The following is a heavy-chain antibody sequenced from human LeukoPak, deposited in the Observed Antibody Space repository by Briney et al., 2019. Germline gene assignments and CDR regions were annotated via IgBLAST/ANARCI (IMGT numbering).Heavy chain of an antibody. CDR1: GYTFTSYA. CDR3: ARRVTFYSYGYYVYFDY. CDR2: INTNTGNP. Sequence: GASVKVSCKASGYTFTSYAMNWVRQAPGQGLEWMGWINTNTGNPTYVQGFTGRFVFSLDTSVSTAYLQISSLKAEDTAVYYCARRVTFYSYGYYVYFDYWGQGTLVTVSS. J-gene: IGHJ4*02. V-gene: IGHV7-4-1*02. D-gene: IGHD5-18*01.